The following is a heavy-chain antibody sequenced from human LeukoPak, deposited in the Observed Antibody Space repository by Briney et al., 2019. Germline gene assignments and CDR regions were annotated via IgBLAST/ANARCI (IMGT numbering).Heavy chain of an antibody. V-gene: IGHV3-11*04. Sequence: PGGSLRLSCAASGFTFSDYYMSWIRQAPGKGLEWVSYISSSGSTIYYADSVKGRFTISRDNSKNTLYLQMNSLRAEDTAVYYCARDLHDILTGYYTPFDYWGQGTLVTVSS. J-gene: IGHJ4*02. CDR1: GFTFSDYY. CDR3: ARDLHDILTGYYTPFDY. D-gene: IGHD3-9*01. CDR2: ISSSGSTI.